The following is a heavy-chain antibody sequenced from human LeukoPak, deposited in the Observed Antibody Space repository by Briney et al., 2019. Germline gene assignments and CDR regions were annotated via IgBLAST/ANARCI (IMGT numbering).Heavy chain of an antibody. CDR1: GFAFSSYA. J-gene: IGHJ4*02. V-gene: IGHV3-23*01. D-gene: IGHD2-8*01. CDR2: ISDTGATT. Sequence: GGSLRLSCAGSGFAFSSYAMSWVRQAPGKGLEWVSAISDTGATTYDADSVKGRFTISRDNSRSTLYLQMNSLRAEDTALYYCAKDTSIGRYCTNGVCSPFDSWGQGTLVTVSS. CDR3: AKDTSIGRYCTNGVCSPFDS.